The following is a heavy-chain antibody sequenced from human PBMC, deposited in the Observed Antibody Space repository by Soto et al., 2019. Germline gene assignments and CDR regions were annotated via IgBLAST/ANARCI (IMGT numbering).Heavy chain of an antibody. D-gene: IGHD3-3*01. CDR2: ISYDGSNK. J-gene: IGHJ4*02. Sequence: PGGSLRLSCTGSGFTFSSYGMHWVRQAPGKGLEWVAVISYDGSNKYYADSVRGRFTISRDNSKNTLYLQMNSLRAEDTAVYYCAKVAPAGNYDFWSGYYTLDFDYWGQGTLVTVSS. CDR3: AKVAPAGNYDFWSGYYTLDFDY. V-gene: IGHV3-30*18. CDR1: GFTFSSYG.